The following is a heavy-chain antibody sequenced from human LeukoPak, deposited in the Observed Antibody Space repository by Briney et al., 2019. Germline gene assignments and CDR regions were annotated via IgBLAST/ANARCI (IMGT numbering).Heavy chain of an antibody. Sequence: GRSLRLSCAASGFTFSSYGMHWVRQAPGKGLEWVAVISYDGSNKYYADSVKGRFTISRDNSKNTLYLQMNSLRAEDTAVYYCAKDFSPRRLAAGTPIYFDYWGQGTLVTVSS. D-gene: IGHD6-13*01. V-gene: IGHV3-30*18. CDR2: ISYDGSNK. CDR3: AKDFSPRRLAAGTPIYFDY. CDR1: GFTFSSYG. J-gene: IGHJ4*02.